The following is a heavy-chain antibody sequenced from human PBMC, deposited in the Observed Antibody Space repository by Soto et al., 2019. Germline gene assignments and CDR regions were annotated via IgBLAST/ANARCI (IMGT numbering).Heavy chain of an antibody. CDR1: GFTFSSYA. CDR3: AKSSVWGSYRYILDY. V-gene: IGHV3-23*01. D-gene: IGHD3-16*02. CDR2: ISGSGGGT. Sequence: GGSLRLSCAASGFTFSSYAMTWVRQAPGKGLEWVSAISGSGGGTYYADSVKGRFTISRDNSKNTLYLQMNSLRAEDTAVYYCAKSSVWGSYRYILDYWGQGTLVTVSS. J-gene: IGHJ4*02.